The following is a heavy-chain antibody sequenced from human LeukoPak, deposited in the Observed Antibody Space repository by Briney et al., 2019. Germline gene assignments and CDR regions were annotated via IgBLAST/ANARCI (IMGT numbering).Heavy chain of an antibody. D-gene: IGHD6-19*01. CDR3: ARVRYSSGFGMDV. Sequence: PGGSLRLSCAASGFTFSSYAMHWVRQAPGKGLEWVAVISYDGSNKYYADSVKGRFTISRDNSKNTLYLQMNSLRAEDTAVYYCARVRYSSGFGMDVWGKGTTVTVSS. V-gene: IGHV3-30*04. CDR2: ISYDGSNK. J-gene: IGHJ6*03. CDR1: GFTFSSYA.